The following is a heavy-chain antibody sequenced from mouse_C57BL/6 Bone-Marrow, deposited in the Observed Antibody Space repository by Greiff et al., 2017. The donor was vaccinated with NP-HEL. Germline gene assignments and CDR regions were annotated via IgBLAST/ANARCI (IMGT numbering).Heavy chain of an antibody. V-gene: IGHV1-76*01. CDR2: IYPGSGNT. Sequence: QVQLQQSGAELVRPGASVKLSCKASGYTFTDYYINWVKQRPGQGLEWIARIYPGSGNTYYNEKFKGKATLTAEKSSSTAYMQLSSLTSEDSAVYFCARYKDGYYGYWGQGTTLTVSS. CDR3: ARYKDGYYGY. CDR1: GYTFTDYY. D-gene: IGHD2-3*01. J-gene: IGHJ2*01.